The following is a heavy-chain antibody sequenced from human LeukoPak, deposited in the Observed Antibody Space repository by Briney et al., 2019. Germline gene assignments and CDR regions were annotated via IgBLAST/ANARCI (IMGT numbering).Heavy chain of an antibody. CDR1: GFTFSSYA. J-gene: IGHJ4*02. Sequence: GGSLRLSCAASGFTFSSYAMHWVRQAPGKGLEWVAVISYDGSNKYYADSVKGRFTISRDNSKNTLYLQMNSLRAEDTAVYYCAKATGYLLWGQGTLVIVSS. CDR2: ISYDGSNK. V-gene: IGHV3-30*04. CDR3: AKATGYLL. D-gene: IGHD1-14*01.